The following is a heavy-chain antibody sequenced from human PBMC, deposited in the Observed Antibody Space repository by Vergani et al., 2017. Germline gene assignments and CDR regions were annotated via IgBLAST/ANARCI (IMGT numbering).Heavy chain of an antibody. CDR3: ARGAQLWFGKLSLYYYYYGMDV. D-gene: IGHD3-10*01. Sequence: QVQLQESGPGLVKPSETLSLTCTVSGGSISSYYWSWIRQPPGKGLEWIGEINHSGSTNYNPSLKSRVTISVDTSKNQFSLKLSSVTAADTAVYYCARGAQLWFGKLSLYYYYYGMDVWGQGTTVTVSS. V-gene: IGHV4-34*01. CDR1: GGSISSYY. CDR2: INHSGST. J-gene: IGHJ6*02.